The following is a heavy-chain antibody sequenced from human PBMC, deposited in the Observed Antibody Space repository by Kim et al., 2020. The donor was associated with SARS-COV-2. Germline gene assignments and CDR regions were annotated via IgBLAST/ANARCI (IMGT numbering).Heavy chain of an antibody. J-gene: IGHJ4*02. V-gene: IGHV3-53*01. Sequence: KGRFTISRDNYKNTLYLQMNSLRTEDTAGYYCASALYYYDSSGYYPVDYWGQGTLVTVSS. CDR3: ASALYYYDSSGYYPVDY. D-gene: IGHD3-22*01.